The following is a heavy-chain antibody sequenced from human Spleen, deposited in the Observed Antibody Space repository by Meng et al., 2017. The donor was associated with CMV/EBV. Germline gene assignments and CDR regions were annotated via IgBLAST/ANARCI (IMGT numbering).Heavy chain of an antibody. V-gene: IGHV3-9*01. J-gene: IGHJ4*02. CDR1: GFSFDDYA. CDR2: INWSSDRI. Sequence: GGSLRLSCAASGFSFDDYAMHWVRQAPGKGLEWVSGINWSSDRIVYADSVKGRFTISRDNAKNSLYLQMNSLRAEDTAVYYCARDVRYCSSTSCSTNWGQGTLVTVSS. D-gene: IGHD2-2*01. CDR3: ARDVRYCSSTSCSTN.